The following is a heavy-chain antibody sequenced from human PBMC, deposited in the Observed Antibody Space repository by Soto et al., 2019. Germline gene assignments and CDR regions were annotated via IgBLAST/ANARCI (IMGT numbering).Heavy chain of an antibody. CDR1: GYTFINYG. CDR2: ISPYNDNT. J-gene: IGHJ4*02. D-gene: IGHD6-13*01. Sequence: ASVKVSCKTSGYTFINYGISWVRQAPGQGLEWMGWISPYNDNTNYAQKLQGRVTMTTDTSTSTAYMELRSLRSDDTAVYYCARSYFAGPSLYFDYWGQGTLVTVSS. CDR3: ARSYFAGPSLYFDY. V-gene: IGHV1-18*01.